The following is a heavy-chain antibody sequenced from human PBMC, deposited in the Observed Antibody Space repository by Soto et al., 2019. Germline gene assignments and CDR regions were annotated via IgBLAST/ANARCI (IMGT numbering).Heavy chain of an antibody. J-gene: IGHJ3*02. D-gene: IGHD1-26*01. V-gene: IGHV3-11*01. CDR3: ASLPIVGATDAFDI. CDR1: GFTFSDYY. Sequence: GGSLRLSCAASGFTFSDYYMSWIRQAPGKGLEWVSYISSSGSTIYYADSVKGRFTISRDNAKNSLYLQMNSLRAEDTAVYYCASLPIVGATDAFDIWGQGTMVTVSS. CDR2: ISSSGSTI.